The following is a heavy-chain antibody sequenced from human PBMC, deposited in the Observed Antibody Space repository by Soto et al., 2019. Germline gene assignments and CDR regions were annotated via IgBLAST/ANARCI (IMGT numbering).Heavy chain of an antibody. V-gene: IGHV3-74*01. CDR3: AREGYSSGWAFP. D-gene: IGHD6-19*01. CDR2: INSDGSST. Sequence: GGSLRLSCAASGFTFSSYWMHWVRQAPGKGLVWVSRINSDGSSTSYADSVKGRFTISRDNAKNTLYLQMNSLRAEDTAVYYCAREGYSSGWAFPWGHGTLVTVSS. CDR1: GFTFSSYW. J-gene: IGHJ5*02.